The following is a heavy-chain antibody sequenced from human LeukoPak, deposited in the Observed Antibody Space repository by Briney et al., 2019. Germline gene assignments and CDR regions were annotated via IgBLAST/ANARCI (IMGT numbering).Heavy chain of an antibody. J-gene: IGHJ6*03. Sequence: PGGSLRLSCAASGFTFSNAWMSWVRQAPGKGLEWVGRIRSKVNNYATTYAASVKGRFGISRDDAKNTAYLQMNRLKTEDTAVYYCTRVDTVEGVTGYSYYYMDVWGKGTTVTVSS. D-gene: IGHD5-18*01. CDR1: GFTFSNAW. CDR2: IRSKVNNYAT. V-gene: IGHV3-73*01. CDR3: TRVDTVEGVTGYSYYYMDV.